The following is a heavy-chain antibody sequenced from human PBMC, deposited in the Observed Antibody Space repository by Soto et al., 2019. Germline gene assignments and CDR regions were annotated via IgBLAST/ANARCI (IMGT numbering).Heavy chain of an antibody. CDR1: GYSFSSYW. CDR3: ARRLYDTSGYRYFDF. J-gene: IGHJ4*02. CDR2: IFPDDSET. Sequence: GESLKISCKASGYSFSSYWIGWVRQIPGKGLEWMGIIFPDDSETRYSPSFQGKVSISVDKSIATAYLQWSSLKASDTAMYYCARRLYDTSGYRYFDFWGQGTLVTVSS. D-gene: IGHD3-22*01. V-gene: IGHV5-51*01.